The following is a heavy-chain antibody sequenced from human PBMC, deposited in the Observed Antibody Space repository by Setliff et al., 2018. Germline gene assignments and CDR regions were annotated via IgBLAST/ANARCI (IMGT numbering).Heavy chain of an antibody. V-gene: IGHV4-38-2*01. J-gene: IGHJ4*02. CDR1: GYSISSGYY. D-gene: IGHD3-22*01. CDR3: ARGDYYDPKYYFDY. CDR2: IYHSGST. Sequence: LSLTCVVSGYSISSGYYWGWIRQPPGKGLEWIGSIYHSGSTYYNPSLKSRVTISVDTSKNQFSLKLSSVTAADTAVYYCARGDYYDPKYYFDYWGQGTLVTVSS.